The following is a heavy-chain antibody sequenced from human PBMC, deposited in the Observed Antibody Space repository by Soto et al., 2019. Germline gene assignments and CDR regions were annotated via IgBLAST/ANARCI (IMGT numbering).Heavy chain of an antibody. V-gene: IGHV3-48*01. J-gene: IGHJ4*02. D-gene: IGHD3-22*01. Sequence: VASLRLSYAASGFIFSSYSMNWVRQAPGKGLERFSYISSSSTIYYADSMKGRFTISRDNAKNSLYLQMNSLRAEDTAVYYCARDIRAYYYDSSGYGFDYWGQGTRVTVSS. CDR1: GFIFSSYS. CDR2: ISSSSTI. CDR3: ARDIRAYYYDSSGYGFDY.